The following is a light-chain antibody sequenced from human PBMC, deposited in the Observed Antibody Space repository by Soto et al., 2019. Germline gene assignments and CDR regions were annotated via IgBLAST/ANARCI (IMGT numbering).Light chain of an antibody. Sequence: QLVLTQSPSASASLGASVKLTCTLSSGHSTYAIAWHQQQPEKGPSYLMKLDSDGSHSKGDGIPDRFSGSISGAERYLTISSLQSEDEADYYCHTWATVPDWVFGGGTKLTVL. J-gene: IGLJ3*02. CDR1: SGHSTYA. CDR3: HTWATVPDWV. V-gene: IGLV4-69*01. CDR2: LDSDGSH.